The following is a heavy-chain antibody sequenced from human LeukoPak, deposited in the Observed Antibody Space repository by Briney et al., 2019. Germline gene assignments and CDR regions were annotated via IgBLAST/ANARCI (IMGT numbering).Heavy chain of an antibody. CDR2: IYGGGAT. CDR3: ARVGWIGPFDY. J-gene: IGHJ4*02. V-gene: IGHV3-66*01. Sequence: GGSLRLSCAASGSIVSNNHMSWVRQAPGKGLESVSFIYGGGATYYADSVKGRFTISRDNSKNTLYLQMNSLRAEDTAVYFCARVGWIGPFDYWGQGSLVTVSS. D-gene: IGHD3-3*01. CDR1: GSIVSNNH.